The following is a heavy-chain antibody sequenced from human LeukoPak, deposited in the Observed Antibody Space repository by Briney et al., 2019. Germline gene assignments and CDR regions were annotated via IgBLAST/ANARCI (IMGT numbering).Heavy chain of an antibody. CDR1: GYTFASYD. V-gene: IGHV1-8*03. D-gene: IGHD3-3*01. Sequence: VSVKVSCKASGYTFASYDINWVRQATGQGLEWMGWMNPNSGNTGYAQKFQGRVTITRNTSISTAYMELSSLRSEDTAVYYCARGGNYDFWSGYFYPRGRTNAFDFDYWGQGTLVTVSS. CDR2: MNPNSGNT. CDR3: ARGGNYDFWSGYFYPRGRTNAFDFDY. J-gene: IGHJ4*02.